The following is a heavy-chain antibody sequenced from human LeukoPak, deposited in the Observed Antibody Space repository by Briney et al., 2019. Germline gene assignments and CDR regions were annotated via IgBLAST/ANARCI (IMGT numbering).Heavy chain of an antibody. J-gene: IGHJ4*02. D-gene: IGHD5-18*01. CDR1: GYTFTGYY. CDR3: ASLFKNTAMVSDY. V-gene: IGHV1-2*02. Sequence: GASVKVSCKASGYTFTGYYMHWVRQAPGQGLEWMGWINPNSGGTNYAQKFQGRVTMTRDTSISTAYMELSRLRSDDTAVYYCASLFKNTAMVSDYWGQGTLVTVSS. CDR2: INPNSGGT.